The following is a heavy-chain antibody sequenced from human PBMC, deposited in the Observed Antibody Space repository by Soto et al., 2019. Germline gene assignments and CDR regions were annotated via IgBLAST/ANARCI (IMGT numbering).Heavy chain of an antibody. CDR2: IKSKTDVGTT. V-gene: IGHV3-15*07. J-gene: IGHJ6*01. D-gene: IGHD4-17*01. CDR1: GFTFSNAG. CDR3: NTSYGDYDMLSSVDYYGREV. Sequence: EVQLVESGGGLVKPGGSLRLSCAASGFTFSNAGMNWVRKAPGKGLEWVGRIKSKTDVGTTDYAAPVKGRFTISRDDSKNTLYLQMNSLKTEDTAVYYCNTSYGDYDMLSSVDYYGREVFGQGTTVNVSS.